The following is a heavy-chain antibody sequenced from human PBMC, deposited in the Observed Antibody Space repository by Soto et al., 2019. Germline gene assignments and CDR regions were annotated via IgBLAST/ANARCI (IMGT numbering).Heavy chain of an antibody. D-gene: IGHD3-10*01. CDR1: GFTFTNYV. Sequence: GGSLRLSCAASGFTFTNYVMSWVRQAPGKGLEWVAAISVSGGSTFYADSVKGRFIISRDNSKNTLSLQMNSLRADDTAIYYCAKDLHWFAMDVWGQGTTVTVSS. CDR3: AKDLHWFAMDV. CDR2: ISVSGGST. V-gene: IGHV3-23*01. J-gene: IGHJ6*02.